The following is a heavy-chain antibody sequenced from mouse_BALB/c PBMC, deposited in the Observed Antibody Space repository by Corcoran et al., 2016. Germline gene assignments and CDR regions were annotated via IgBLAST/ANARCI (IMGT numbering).Heavy chain of an antibody. V-gene: IGHV1-81*01. J-gene: IGHJ1*03. CDR1: GYTFINYD. D-gene: IGHD1-1*01. CDR3: ARTGKTSGWYSYYMDV. CDR2: MNTNSGNT. Sequence: QVQLVQSGAEVKRPGASVKVSCKASGYTFINYDINWVRQAAGQGLEWMGWMNTNSGNTGYAQNFQGRVTMTRDTSTPTAYLELSGLRSDDTAVYYCARTGKTSGWYSYYMDVWGKGTAVTVSS.